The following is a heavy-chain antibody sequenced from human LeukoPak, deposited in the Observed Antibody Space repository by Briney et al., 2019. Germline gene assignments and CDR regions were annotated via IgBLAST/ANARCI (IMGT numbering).Heavy chain of an antibody. CDR2: IRASGSST. J-gene: IGHJ4*02. V-gene: IGHV3-23*01. Sequence: GGSLRLSCAASGFTFSSYAMSWVRQAPGKGLEWVSAIRASGSSTYYADSVKGRFTISRDNSKNRLYLQMNSLTAEDTAVYYCAKVGGSTIASRRAIDYWGQGTLVTVSS. CDR3: AKVGGSTIASRRAIDY. D-gene: IGHD6-6*01. CDR1: GFTFSSYA.